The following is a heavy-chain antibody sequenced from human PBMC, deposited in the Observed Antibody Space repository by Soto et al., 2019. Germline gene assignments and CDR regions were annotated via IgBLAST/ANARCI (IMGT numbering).Heavy chain of an antibody. J-gene: IGHJ6*02. D-gene: IGHD3-22*01. CDR1: GFTFSSYS. V-gene: IGHV3-48*02. CDR2: ISSSSSTI. CDR3: ARDARVYDSSGYYYGAPGYYGMDV. Sequence: GGSLRLSCAASGFTFSSYSMNWVRQAPGKGLEWVSYISSSSSTIYYADSVKGRFTISRDNAKNSLYLQMNSLRDEDTAVYYCARDARVYDSSGYYYGAPGYYGMDVWGQGTTVTVSS.